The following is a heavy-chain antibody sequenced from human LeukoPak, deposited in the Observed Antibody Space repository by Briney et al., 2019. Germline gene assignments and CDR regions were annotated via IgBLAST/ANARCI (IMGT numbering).Heavy chain of an antibody. V-gene: IGHV4-38-2*02. CDR2: IYHSGST. Sequence: SETLSLTXTVSGYSISSGYYWGWIRQPPGKGLEWIGSIYHSGSTYYNPSLKSRVTISVDTSKNQFSLKLSSVTAADTAVYYCARDDGEMATAFDYWGQGTLVTVSS. D-gene: IGHD5-24*01. CDR3: ARDDGEMATAFDY. J-gene: IGHJ4*02. CDR1: GYSISSGYY.